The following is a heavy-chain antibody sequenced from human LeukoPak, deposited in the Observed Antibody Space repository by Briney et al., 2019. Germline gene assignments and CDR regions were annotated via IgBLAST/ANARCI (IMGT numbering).Heavy chain of an antibody. V-gene: IGHV1-8*01. J-gene: IGHJ4*02. Sequence: ASVKVSCKASGYTFTSYDINWVRQATGQGLEWMGWMNPNSGNTGYAQKFQGRVTMTRNTSISTAYMELSSLRSEDTAVYYCARYYYGSGSLGYWGQGTLVTVSS. CDR3: ARYYYGSGSLGY. D-gene: IGHD3-10*01. CDR1: GYTFTSYD. CDR2: MNPNSGNT.